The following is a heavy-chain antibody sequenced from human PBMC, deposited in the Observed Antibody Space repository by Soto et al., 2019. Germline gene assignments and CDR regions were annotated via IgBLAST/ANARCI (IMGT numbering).Heavy chain of an antibody. Sequence: GGSLRLSCAASGFTFSLYEMIWVRQAPGEGLEWVSYISTSGTAIYYADSVKGRFTISRDNSKSSLFLQMDSLRADDTAVYYCVRDGYGDPYYYYGMDVWGQGTTVTVSS. V-gene: IGHV3-48*03. D-gene: IGHD4-17*01. CDR2: ISTSGTAI. CDR1: GFTFSLYE. CDR3: VRDGYGDPYYYYGMDV. J-gene: IGHJ6*02.